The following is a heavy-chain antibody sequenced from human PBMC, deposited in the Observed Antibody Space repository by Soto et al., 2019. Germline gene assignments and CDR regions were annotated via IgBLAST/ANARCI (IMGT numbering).Heavy chain of an antibody. Sequence: QITLKESGPTLVKPTQTLTLTCTFSGFALSTRGVGVGWIRQPPGKALEWLALIYWDDDKRHSPSLRSRLTIAKDTSNNQVDLTMTNMDPVDTATYYCSHRRVGYNLFDYWGQGTLVTVSS. CDR2: IYWDDDK. CDR1: GFALSTRGVG. V-gene: IGHV2-5*02. D-gene: IGHD5-12*01. CDR3: SHRRVGYNLFDY. J-gene: IGHJ4*02.